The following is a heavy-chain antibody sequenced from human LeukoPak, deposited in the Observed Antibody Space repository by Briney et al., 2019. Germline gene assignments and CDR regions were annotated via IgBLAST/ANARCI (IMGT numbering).Heavy chain of an antibody. V-gene: IGHV4-61*02. CDR1: RGSISSGSYH. D-gene: IGHD2-15*01. Sequence: SETLSLTCTVSRGSISSGSYHWSWIRQPAGKGLEWIGRIYTSVTTNYNPSLKSRVTTSVDTSKNQFSLKLSSVTAADTAVYYCARPNIRYCSGGACSNDGSDYWGQGTLVTVSS. J-gene: IGHJ4*02. CDR3: ARPNIRYCSGGACSNDGSDY. CDR2: IYTSVTT.